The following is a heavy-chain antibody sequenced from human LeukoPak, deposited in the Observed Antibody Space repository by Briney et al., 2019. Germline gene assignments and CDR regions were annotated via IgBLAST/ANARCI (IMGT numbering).Heavy chain of an antibody. CDR2: IDPSDSYT. V-gene: IGHV5-10-1*01. CDR3: AVDSDTAKYFDY. J-gene: IGHJ4*02. CDR1: GYSFTSYW. D-gene: IGHD6-25*01. Sequence: GESLKISCKGSGYSFTSYWISWGRQMPGKGLGGMGRIDPSDSYTNYSPSFQGHVTISADKSISTDYLQWSRMKASDTDMYYCAVDSDTAKYFDYWGQGTLVTVSS.